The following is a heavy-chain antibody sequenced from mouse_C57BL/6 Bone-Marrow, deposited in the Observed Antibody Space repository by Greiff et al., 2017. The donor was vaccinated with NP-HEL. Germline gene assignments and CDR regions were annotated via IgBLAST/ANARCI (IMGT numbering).Heavy chain of an antibody. Sequence: EVKLMESEGGLVQPGSSMKLSCTASGFTFSDYYMAWVRQVPEKGLEWVANINYDGSSTYYLDSLKSRFIISRDTAKNILYLQMSSLKSEDTATYYCARDRGYYYAMDYWGQGTSVTVSS. D-gene: IGHD2-2*01. J-gene: IGHJ4*01. V-gene: IGHV5-16*01. CDR2: INYDGSST. CDR1: GFTFSDYY. CDR3: ARDRGYYYAMDY.